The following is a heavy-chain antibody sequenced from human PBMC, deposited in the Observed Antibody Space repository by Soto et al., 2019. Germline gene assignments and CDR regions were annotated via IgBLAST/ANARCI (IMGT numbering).Heavy chain of an antibody. CDR2: IIPIFGTA. CDR3: ARGTKGHQWLVPQNWFDP. Sequence: GASVKVSCKASGGTFSSYAISWVRQAPGQGLEWMGGIIPIFGTANYAQKFQGRVTITADESTSTAYMELSGLRSEDTAVYYCARGTKGHQWLVPQNWFDPWGQGTLVTVSS. D-gene: IGHD6-19*01. V-gene: IGHV1-69*13. J-gene: IGHJ5*02. CDR1: GGTFSSYA.